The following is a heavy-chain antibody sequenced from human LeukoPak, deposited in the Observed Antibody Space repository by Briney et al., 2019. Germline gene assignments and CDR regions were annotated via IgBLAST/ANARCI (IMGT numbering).Heavy chain of an antibody. CDR3: ASSREYSSSWYRGYDAFDI. J-gene: IGHJ3*02. Sequence: GGSLRLSCTASGFTFSGSWMTWVRQAPGKGLEWVSSISSSSSYIYYADSVKGRFTISRDNAKNSLYLQMNSLRAEDTAVYYCASSREYSSSWYRGYDAFDIWGQGTMVTVSS. CDR1: GFTFSGSW. V-gene: IGHV3-21*01. D-gene: IGHD6-13*01. CDR2: ISSSSSYI.